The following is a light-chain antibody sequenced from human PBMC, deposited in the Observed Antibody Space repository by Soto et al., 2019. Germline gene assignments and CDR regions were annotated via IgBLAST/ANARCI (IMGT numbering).Light chain of an antibody. Sequence: EIVLTQSPGTLSLSPGETATLSCRASQTIGSTYLAWYQQKPGQAPRLLIFATSSRATGIPARFSGSGSGTDFTLSISRLEPEDFAVYYCQQYASSPLLTFGGGTKVDIK. CDR3: QQYASSPLLT. CDR2: ATS. V-gene: IGKV3-20*01. CDR1: QTIGSTY. J-gene: IGKJ4*01.